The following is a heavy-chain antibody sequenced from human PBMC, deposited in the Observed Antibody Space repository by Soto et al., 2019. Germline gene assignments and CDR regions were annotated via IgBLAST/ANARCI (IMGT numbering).Heavy chain of an antibody. Sequence: EVQLVESGGGLVQPGGSLRLSCAASGFTFSTYWMTWVRQPPGKGLEWVANMDQDGSETYYVDSVRGRFTVSRDNAKNSLNLQMKSLRVEGTAVYFCVCGGNFFIFWGPGTLVNVSP. J-gene: IGHJ4*02. V-gene: IGHV3-7*01. CDR2: MDQDGSET. D-gene: IGHD3-16*01. CDR1: GFTFSTYW. CDR3: VCGGNFFIF.